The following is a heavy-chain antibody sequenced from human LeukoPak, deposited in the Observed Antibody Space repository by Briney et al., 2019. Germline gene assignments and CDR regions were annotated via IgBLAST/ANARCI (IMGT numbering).Heavy chain of an antibody. D-gene: IGHD4-11*01. Sequence: SETLSLTCAVYGGSFSGYYWSWIRQPPGKGLEWIGEINHSGSTNYNPSLKSRVIISVDTSKNQFSLRLSSVTAADTAVYYCARLQYFDMDVWGKGTTVTVSS. CDR3: ARLQYFDMDV. V-gene: IGHV4-34*01. CDR2: INHSGST. J-gene: IGHJ6*03. CDR1: GGSFSGYY.